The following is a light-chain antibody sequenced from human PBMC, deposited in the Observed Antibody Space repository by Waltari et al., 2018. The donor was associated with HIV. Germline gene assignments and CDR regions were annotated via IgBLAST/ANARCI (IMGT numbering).Light chain of an antibody. CDR3: HQLNSIPSPFP. CDR1: QGVSNY. V-gene: IGKV1-9*01. Sequence: DIQLTQSPSFLSASVGDRVTITCRASQGVSNYLAWYQQKPGKAPKLLIYSASTLQSGVPSRFSGRKSGTEFPLTISSLQPEDFSTYYCHQLNSIPSPFPFGPGSNVDIK. J-gene: IGKJ3*01. CDR2: SAS.